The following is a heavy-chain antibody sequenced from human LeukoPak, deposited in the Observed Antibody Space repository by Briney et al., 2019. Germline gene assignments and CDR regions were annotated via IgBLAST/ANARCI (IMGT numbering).Heavy chain of an antibody. J-gene: IGHJ5*01. Sequence: ASVKVSCKASGYTFTSYGISWVRQAPGQGLEWMGWISAYNGNTNYAQKLQGRVTMTTDTSTSTAYMELRSLRAEDTAVYYCAKGWPIAGDIKDWFDSWGQGTLVTVSS. V-gene: IGHV1-18*04. CDR2: ISAYNGNT. D-gene: IGHD6-13*01. CDR1: GYTFTSYG. CDR3: AKGWPIAGDIKDWFDS.